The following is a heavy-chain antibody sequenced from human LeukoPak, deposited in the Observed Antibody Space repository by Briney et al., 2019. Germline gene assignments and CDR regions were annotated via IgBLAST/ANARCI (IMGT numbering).Heavy chain of an antibody. D-gene: IGHD3-3*01. CDR2: ISSSSSTI. CDR3: ARETITIFGVVIKRWFDP. J-gene: IGHJ5*02. V-gene: IGHV3-48*01. Sequence: GGSLRLSCEASGFIFSSSWMTWVRQAPGKGLEWVSYISSSSSTIYYADSVKGRFTISRDNAKNSLYLQMNSLRAEDTAVYYCARETITIFGVVIKRWFDPWGQGTLVTVSS. CDR1: GFIFSSSW.